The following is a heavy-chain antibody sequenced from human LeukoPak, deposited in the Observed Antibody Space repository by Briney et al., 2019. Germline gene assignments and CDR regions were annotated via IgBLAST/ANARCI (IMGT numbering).Heavy chain of an antibody. J-gene: IGHJ3*02. V-gene: IGHV1-2*02. CDR2: LDPNTGGT. CDR1: EYTFTSYH. D-gene: IGHD3-3*02. CDR3: ARAPTSPPTPLGLDAFDI. Sequence: ASVKVSCKASEYTFTSYHIHWVRQAPGQGLEWMGWLDPNTGGTESAQKFQGRDTMTRDPSISRAHMELSRLRSDDTAVYYCARAPTSPPTPLGLDAFDIWGQGTMVTVSS.